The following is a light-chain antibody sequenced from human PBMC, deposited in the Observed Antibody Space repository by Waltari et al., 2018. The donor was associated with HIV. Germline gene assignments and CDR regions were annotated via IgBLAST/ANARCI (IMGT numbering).Light chain of an antibody. CDR2: DDS. CDR3: QVWDSSSDLNWV. J-gene: IGLJ3*02. Sequence: SYVLTQPPSVSVAPGKTARITCGGNNIGIKSVHWYQQKPGLAPVLVIYDDSDRPSGIPERFSGSNSGNTATLTISRVEAGDEADYYCQVWDSSSDLNWVFGGGTKLTVL. CDR1: NIGIKS. V-gene: IGLV3-21*04.